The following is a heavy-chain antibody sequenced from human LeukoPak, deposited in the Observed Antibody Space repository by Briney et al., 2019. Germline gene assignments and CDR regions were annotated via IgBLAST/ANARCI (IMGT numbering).Heavy chain of an antibody. CDR3: ARTRYCSSTSCPGYWFDP. CDR1: GGSISSYY. J-gene: IGHJ5*02. CDR2: IYYSGST. V-gene: IGHV4-59*01. Sequence: SETLSLTCTVSGGSISSYYWSWIRQPPGKGLEWIGYIYYSGSTNYNPSLKSRVTISVDTSKNQFSLKLSSVTAADTAVYYCARTRYCSSTSCPGYWFDPWGQGTLVTVSS. D-gene: IGHD2-2*01.